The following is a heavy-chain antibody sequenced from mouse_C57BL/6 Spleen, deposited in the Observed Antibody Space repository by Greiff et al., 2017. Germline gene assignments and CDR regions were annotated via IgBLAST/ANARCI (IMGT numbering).Heavy chain of an antibody. J-gene: IGHJ4*01. Sequence: DVHLVESGGGLVQPKGSLKLSCAASGFSFNTYAMNWVRQAPGKGLEWVARIRSKSNNYATYYADSVKDRFTISRDDSESMIYLQMNNLKTEDTAVYYCVRHEGYAMDYWGQGTSVTVSS. CDR2: IRSKSNNYAT. CDR3: VRHEGYAMDY. V-gene: IGHV10-1*01. CDR1: GFSFNTYA.